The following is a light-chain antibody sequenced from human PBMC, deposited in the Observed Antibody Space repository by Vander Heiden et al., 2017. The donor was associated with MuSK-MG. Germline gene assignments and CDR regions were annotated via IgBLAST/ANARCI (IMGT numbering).Light chain of an antibody. J-gene: IGKJ5*01. CDR1: QGIGSF. Sequence: DIQLTQSPSFLSASVGDRVTITCRASQGIGSFLAWYQQKPGKAPRLLIYSASTLQSGVPSRFSGSGSGTEFTLTITSLQPEDVATYYCQQLNSYLLTFGQGTRLEIK. V-gene: IGKV1-9*01. CDR3: QQLNSYLLT. CDR2: SAS.